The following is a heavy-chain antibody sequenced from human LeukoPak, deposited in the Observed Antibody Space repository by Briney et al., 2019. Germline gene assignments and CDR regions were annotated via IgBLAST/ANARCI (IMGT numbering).Heavy chain of an antibody. Sequence: PGRSLRLSCATPGFTFSRYAMQWVRQAPGKGLEWVAVISSDGNLIFYADSVKGRFTISRDNSKNTVYLQMNSLRAEDTAVFYCAREEYDYALGALDVWGQGTTVSVSS. J-gene: IGHJ6*02. CDR1: GFTFSRYA. CDR2: ISSDGNLI. D-gene: IGHD4/OR15-4a*01. CDR3: AREEYDYALGALDV. V-gene: IGHV3-30*04.